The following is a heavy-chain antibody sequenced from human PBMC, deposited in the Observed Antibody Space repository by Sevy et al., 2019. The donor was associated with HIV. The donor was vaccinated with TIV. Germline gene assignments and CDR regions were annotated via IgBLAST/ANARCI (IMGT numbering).Heavy chain of an antibody. Sequence: ASEKVSCKASGYTFTSYGISWVRQAPGQGLEWMGWISAYNGNTNYAQKLQGRVTMTTDTSTSTAYMELRSLRSDDTAVYYCARLDTAMVPFDYWGQGTLVTVSS. CDR1: GYTFTSYG. CDR3: ARLDTAMVPFDY. CDR2: ISAYNGNT. V-gene: IGHV1-18*01. D-gene: IGHD5-18*01. J-gene: IGHJ4*02.